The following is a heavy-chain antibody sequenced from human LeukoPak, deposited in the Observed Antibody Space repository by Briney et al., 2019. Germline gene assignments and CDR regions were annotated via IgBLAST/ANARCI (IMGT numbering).Heavy chain of an antibody. J-gene: IGHJ4*02. V-gene: IGHV3-7*03. D-gene: IGHD5-24*01. Sequence: GGSLRLSCAASGFTFSSYWMSWVRQAPGKGLEGVANIKQDGSEKYYVDSVKGRFTISRDNAKNCLYLQMNSLRAEDTAVYYCASIRRDGYNFNYWGQGTLVTVSS. CDR1: GFTFSSYW. CDR2: IKQDGSEK. CDR3: ASIRRDGYNFNY.